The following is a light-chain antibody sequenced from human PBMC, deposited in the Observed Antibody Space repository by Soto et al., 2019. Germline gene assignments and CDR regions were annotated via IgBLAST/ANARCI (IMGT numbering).Light chain of an antibody. J-gene: IGLJ1*01. Sequence: QSALTQPASVSGSPGQSITISCTGTSGDIGSYNRVSWYQQHPGKAPKLIIYEVTDRPSGVSNRFSGSKSGNTASLTISGLQAEDEAEYYCCSYTNINTRACVFGTGTKVTVL. CDR1: SGDIGSYNR. V-gene: IGLV2-14*01. CDR3: CSYTNINTRACV. CDR2: EVT.